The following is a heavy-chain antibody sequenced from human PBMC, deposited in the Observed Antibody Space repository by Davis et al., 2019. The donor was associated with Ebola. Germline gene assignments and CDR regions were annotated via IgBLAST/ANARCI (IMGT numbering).Heavy chain of an antibody. D-gene: IGHD2-2*01. CDR3: ARDSGLVVVPSAPAPLDH. CDR1: GFIFSSYN. J-gene: IGHJ4*02. CDR2: IDISGFT. V-gene: IGHV3-48*01. Sequence: GESLKISCAASGFIFSSYNMNWVRQAPGKGLEWVSYIDISGFTSYADSVEGRFTISRDNAKSSLYLQMNSLRADDTAVYYCARDSGLVVVPSAPAPLDHWGQGTLVTVSS.